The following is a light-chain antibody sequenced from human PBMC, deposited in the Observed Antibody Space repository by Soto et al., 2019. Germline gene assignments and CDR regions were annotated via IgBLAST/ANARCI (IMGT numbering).Light chain of an antibody. CDR1: QPIASN. Sequence: EIVMTQSPATVSLSPGGRATLSCRASQPIASNVAWYQQRPGQPPRLLIFGASTRASDVPDGFTGSGSGTQFTLTIASLHSEDFAVYFCQQYNNWPYTFGQGTKVDI. CDR2: GAS. CDR3: QQYNNWPYT. V-gene: IGKV3-15*01. J-gene: IGKJ2*01.